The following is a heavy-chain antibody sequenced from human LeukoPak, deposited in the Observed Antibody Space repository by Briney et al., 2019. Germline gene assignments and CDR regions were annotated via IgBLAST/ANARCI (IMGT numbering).Heavy chain of an antibody. D-gene: IGHD5-12*01. CDR1: GGSVSSSSYY. CDR2: MYYSGSS. CDR3: ARVGYSRGNYHLVAFDA. V-gene: IGHV4-39*07. J-gene: IGHJ3*01. Sequence: SETLSLTCAVSGGSVSSSSYYWGWIRQPPGKGLEWIGSMYYSGSSYYNASLKSRVTISLDKSKNQFSLELRSVTAADTAVYFCARVGYSRGNYHLVAFDAWGQGAMVSVSS.